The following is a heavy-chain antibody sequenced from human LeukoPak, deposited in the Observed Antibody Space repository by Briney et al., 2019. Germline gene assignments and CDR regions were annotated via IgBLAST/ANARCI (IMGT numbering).Heavy chain of an antibody. J-gene: IGHJ6*02. CDR1: GFTFSNAW. CDR2: IKRKTDGGTT. CDR3: TEMTTSTRYYYYGMDV. Sequence: GGSLRLSCAASGFTFSNAWMSWVRQAPGKGLEWVGRIKRKTDGGTTDYAAPVKGRFTISRDDSKNTLYLQMNSLKTEDTAVYYGTEMTTSTRYYYYGMDVWGQGTTVTVSS. D-gene: IGHD5-24*01. V-gene: IGHV3-15*01.